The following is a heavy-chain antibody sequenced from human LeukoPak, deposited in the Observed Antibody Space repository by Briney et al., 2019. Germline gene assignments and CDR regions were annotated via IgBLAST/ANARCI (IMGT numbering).Heavy chain of an antibody. Sequence: SETLSLTCTVSGGSISSYYWSWIRHPPGKGLEWIGEINHSGSTNYNPSLKSRVTISVDTSKNQFSLKLSSVTAADTAVFYCARVKRGYSYALITYFDYWGQGTLVTVSS. CDR3: ARVKRGYSYALITYFDY. D-gene: IGHD5-18*01. CDR1: GGSISSYY. V-gene: IGHV4-34*01. J-gene: IGHJ4*02. CDR2: INHSGST.